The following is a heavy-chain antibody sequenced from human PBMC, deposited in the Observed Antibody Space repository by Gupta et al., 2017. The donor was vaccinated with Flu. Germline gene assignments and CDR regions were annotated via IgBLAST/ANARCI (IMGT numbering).Heavy chain of an antibody. CDR3: AKNEVADYFYYAMDV. CDR1: GFTFDDYA. Sequence: EVLLVESGGVVVQPGGSLRLSCAASGFTFDDYAMPWVRQAPGKGLEWVSVISWDGGSKHYADSVKGRFTISRDNSGNSLYLQMNSLKPEDTALYYCAKNEVADYFYYAMDVWGQGTTVTVSS. J-gene: IGHJ6*02. V-gene: IGHV3-43*01. CDR2: ISWDGGSK. D-gene: IGHD5-12*01.